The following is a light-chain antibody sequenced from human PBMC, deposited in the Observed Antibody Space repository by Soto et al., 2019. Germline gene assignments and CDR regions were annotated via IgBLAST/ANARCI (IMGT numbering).Light chain of an antibody. Sequence: DIRLTQCPSFLSASVGDRVTITCPATQGISRYLAWYQQKAGKAPKLLIYAASTLQKGVPSRFSGSGSGTEFTLTISSLQPDDFATYYCQQLNTYPLFTFGPGTEVDI. CDR3: QQLNTYPLFT. J-gene: IGKJ3*01. CDR2: AAS. V-gene: IGKV1-9*01. CDR1: QGISRY.